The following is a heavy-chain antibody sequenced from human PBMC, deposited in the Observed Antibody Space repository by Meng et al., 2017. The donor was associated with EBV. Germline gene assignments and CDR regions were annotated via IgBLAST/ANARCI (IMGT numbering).Heavy chain of an antibody. CDR2: IYYSGST. J-gene: IGHJ4*02. V-gene: IGHV4-39*07. D-gene: IGHD3-10*01. CDR1: GGSISSSSYY. CDR3: ARSSPVRFGELSN. Sequence: QLQLQESGPGLVKPSETLSLTCTVSGGSISSSSYYWGWIRQPPGKGLEWIGSIYYSGSTYYNPSLKSRVTISVDTSKNQFSLKLSSVTAADTAVYYCARSSPVRFGELSNWGQGTLVTFSS.